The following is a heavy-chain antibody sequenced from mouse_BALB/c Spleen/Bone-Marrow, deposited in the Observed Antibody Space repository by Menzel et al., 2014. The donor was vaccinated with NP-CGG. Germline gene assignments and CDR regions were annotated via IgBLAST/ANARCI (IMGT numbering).Heavy chain of an antibody. CDR1: GFTFSDYY. CDR2: ISDGGNYT. D-gene: IGHD3-3*01. CDR3: AGTWEAMDY. Sequence: VQLQQSGGGLVKPGGSLKLSCAASGFTFSDYYMYWVRQTPEKRPEWVATISDGGNYTYYPDSVKGRFTISRDNAKNNLYLQMSSLKSEDTAMYYCAGTWEAMDYWGQGTSVTVSS. J-gene: IGHJ4*01. V-gene: IGHV5-4*02.